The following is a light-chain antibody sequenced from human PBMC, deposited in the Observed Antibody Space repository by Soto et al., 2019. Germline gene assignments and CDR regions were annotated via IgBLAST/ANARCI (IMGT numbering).Light chain of an antibody. J-gene: IGKJ1*01. CDR2: GAS. V-gene: IGKV3-20*01. CDR3: QQYGSSPRT. Sequence: EIVMTQSPATLSVSQGERATLSCRASQSVSSNLAWYQQKPGQAPRLLIYGASSRATGIPDRFSGSGSGTGFTLTISRLEPEDFAVYYCQQYGSSPRTFGQGTKVDIK. CDR1: QSVSSN.